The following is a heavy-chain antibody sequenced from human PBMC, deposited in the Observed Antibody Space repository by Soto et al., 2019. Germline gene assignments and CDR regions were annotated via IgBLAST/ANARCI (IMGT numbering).Heavy chain of an antibody. Sequence: WTWMRQPPGNGLEWIGYIYNSGPTNYNPSLKSRVTISVDTSKNQFSLKLRSVTAADTAVYYCARDDNNGERSNYFPYYRMDVWGKGPKVTASS. D-gene: IGHD1-1*01. V-gene: IGHV4-59*13. CDR2: IYNSGPT. J-gene: IGHJ6*04. CDR3: ARDDNNGERSNYFPYYRMDV.